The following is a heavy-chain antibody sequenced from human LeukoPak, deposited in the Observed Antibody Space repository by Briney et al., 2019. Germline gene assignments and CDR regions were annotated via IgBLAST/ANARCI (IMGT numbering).Heavy chain of an antibody. CDR2: INPNSGGT. CDR1: GYTFTGYY. Sequence: GASVKVSCKASGYTFTGYYIHWVRQAPGQGLEWMGWINPNSGGTNYAQKFQGRVTMTRDTSISTAYMELSRLRSDDTAVYYCARVPVAVAGRDYWGQGTLVTVSS. D-gene: IGHD6-19*01. V-gene: IGHV1-2*02. J-gene: IGHJ4*02. CDR3: ARVPVAVAGRDY.